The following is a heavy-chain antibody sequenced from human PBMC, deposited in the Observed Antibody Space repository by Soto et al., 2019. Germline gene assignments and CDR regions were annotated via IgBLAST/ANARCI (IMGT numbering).Heavy chain of an antibody. CDR2: IWYDGSNK. D-gene: IGHD3-10*01. CDR3: ARADYYGSGSNNPFDY. Sequence: GGSLRLSCAASGFTFSSYGMHWVRQAPGKGLEWVAVIWYDGSNKYYADSVKGRFTISRDNSKNTLYLQMNSLRAEDTAVYYCARADYYGSGSNNPFDYWGQGTLVTVSS. J-gene: IGHJ4*02. V-gene: IGHV3-33*01. CDR1: GFTFSSYG.